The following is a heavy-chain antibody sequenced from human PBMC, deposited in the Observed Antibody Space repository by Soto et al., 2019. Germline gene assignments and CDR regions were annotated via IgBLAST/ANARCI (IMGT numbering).Heavy chain of an antibody. D-gene: IGHD2-2*01. V-gene: IGHV1-18*01. CDR3: ARCTHGSTTCYGRLGI. Sequence: QGQLVQSGAEVKKPGASVKVSCKASGYTFTNSGMSWVRQAPGQGLEWMGWISGYNGNTNYAQKFQGRVTMTTDTSTSTGFLDLRSLRSDDTAVYYCARCTHGSTTCYGRLGIWGQGTMVTVSS. CDR1: GYTFTNSG. CDR2: ISGYNGNT. J-gene: IGHJ3*02.